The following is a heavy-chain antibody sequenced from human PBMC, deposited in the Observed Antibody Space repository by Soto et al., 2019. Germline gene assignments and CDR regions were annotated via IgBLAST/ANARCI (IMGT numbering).Heavy chain of an antibody. Sequence: QVHLVQSGAEVKKPGASVKVSCKTSGYSFIDYYIHWVRQAPGQGLEWMGWSNPNSGATTYAEKFQGRVTMTRDRSITTAYMELSRLRSDDTAVYFCARDMVSKIGDFDFWGQGTPVTVSS. CDR3: ARDMVSKIGDFDF. D-gene: IGHD2-21*01. V-gene: IGHV1-2*02. CDR2: SNPNSGAT. J-gene: IGHJ4*02. CDR1: GYSFIDYY.